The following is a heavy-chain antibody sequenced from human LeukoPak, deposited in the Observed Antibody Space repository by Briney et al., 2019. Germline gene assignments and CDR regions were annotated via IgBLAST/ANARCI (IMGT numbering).Heavy chain of an antibody. CDR1: DGSINTYY. CDR3: ARDHYYGAIDY. V-gene: IGHV4-59*01. D-gene: IGHD3-10*01. J-gene: IGHJ4*02. CDR2: IFYSGST. Sequence: SETLSLTCTVSDGSINTYYWSWLRQPPGKGLEWIAYIFYSGSTDYNPSLKSRVTISVDTSKNQFSLKLSSVTAADTAVYYCARDHYYGAIDYWGQGTLVTVSS.